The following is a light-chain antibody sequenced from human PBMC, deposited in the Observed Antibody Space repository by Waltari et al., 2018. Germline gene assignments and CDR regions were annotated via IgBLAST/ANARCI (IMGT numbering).Light chain of an antibody. J-gene: IGLJ1*01. CDR2: EVS. V-gene: IGLV2-14*01. CDR1: SHAVGGYGY. Sequence: QSALTQPASVSGSPGQSVSIPCTGTSHAVGGYGYGSWYHQFPGKAPKLTIYEVSYRPSGVSSRFSGSKSGNTASLTISGLQAEDEAVYYCSSHTSTVPHVFGTGTKVTVV. CDR3: SSHTSTVPHV.